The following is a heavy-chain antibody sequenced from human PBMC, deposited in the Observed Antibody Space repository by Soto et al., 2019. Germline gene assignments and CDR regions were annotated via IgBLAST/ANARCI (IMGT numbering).Heavy chain of an antibody. CDR1: GYSFTSYG. D-gene: IGHD2-15*01. CDR2: ISTSNGFT. V-gene: IGHV1-18*01. J-gene: IGHJ4*02. Sequence: ASVKVSCKASGYSFTSYGINWVRQAPGQGLEWLGWISTSNGFTNYAQKFQGRVFMKTDTSTSTAYMELRSLTSDDTAVYYCARDGADVVVVVTDVWGQGTLVTVSS. CDR3: ARDGADVVVVVTDV.